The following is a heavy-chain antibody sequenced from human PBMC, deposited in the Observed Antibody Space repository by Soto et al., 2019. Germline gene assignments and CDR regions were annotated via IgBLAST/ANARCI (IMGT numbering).Heavy chain of an antibody. D-gene: IGHD6-6*01. Sequence: QLQLQESGPGLVKPSETLSLTCTVSGGSISSSSYYWGWIRQPPGKGLEWIGSIYYSGSTYYNPSRKSRVTISVDTSKNQFSLKLSSVTAADTAVYYCARDYSSSSGVDYWGQGTLVTVSS. V-gene: IGHV4-39*02. J-gene: IGHJ4*02. CDR3: ARDYSSSSGVDY. CDR2: IYYSGST. CDR1: GGSISSSSYY.